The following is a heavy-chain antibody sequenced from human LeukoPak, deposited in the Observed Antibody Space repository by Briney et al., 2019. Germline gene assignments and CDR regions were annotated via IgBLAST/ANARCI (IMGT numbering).Heavy chain of an antibody. CDR1: GGTFSSYA. D-gene: IGHD3-22*01. CDR3: ARATYYYDSSGYYDAFDI. V-gene: IGHV1-69*13. J-gene: IGHJ3*02. CDR2: IIPIFGTA. Sequence: ASVKVSCKASGGTFSSYAISWVRQAPEQGLEWMGGIIPIFGTANYAQKFQGRVTITADESTSTAYMELSSLRSEDTAVYYCARATYYYDSSGYYDAFDIWGQGTMVTVSS.